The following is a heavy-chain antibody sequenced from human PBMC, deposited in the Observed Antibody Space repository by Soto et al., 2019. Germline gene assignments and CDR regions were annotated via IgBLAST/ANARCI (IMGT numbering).Heavy chain of an antibody. CDR2: IWYDGINK. J-gene: IGHJ4*02. CDR3: ERDSSSWSFDY. Sequence: PGGSLRLSCAASGFTFSSYGRHGVRQAPGKGLEWVAVIWYDGINKYYADSVKGRFTISRDNSKNTLYLQMNSLRAEDTAVYYCERDSSSWSFDYWGQGTLVTVSS. CDR1: GFTFSSYG. D-gene: IGHD6-13*01. V-gene: IGHV3-33*01.